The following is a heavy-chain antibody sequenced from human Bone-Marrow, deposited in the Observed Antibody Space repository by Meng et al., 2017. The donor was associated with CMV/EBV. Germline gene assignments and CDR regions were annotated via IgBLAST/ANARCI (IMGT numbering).Heavy chain of an antibody. CDR3: ARDAYCSSTSCRGDYYYGMDV. Sequence: ASVKVSCKASGYTFTSYDINWVRQATGQGLEWMGWMNPNSGNTGYAQKFQGRVTMTRDTSISTAYLEVSWLRSDDTAVYYCARDAYCSSTSCRGDYYYGMDVWGQGTTVTVSS. D-gene: IGHD2-2*01. CDR1: GYTFTSYD. CDR2: MNPNSGNT. V-gene: IGHV1-8*01. J-gene: IGHJ6*02.